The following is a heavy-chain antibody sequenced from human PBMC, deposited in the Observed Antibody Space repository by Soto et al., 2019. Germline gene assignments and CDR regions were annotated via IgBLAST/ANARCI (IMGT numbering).Heavy chain of an antibody. J-gene: IGHJ4*02. CDR2: ISGSGGST. Sequence: GGSLRLSCVASGFTFSSYAMSWVRQAPGKGLEWVSAISGSGGSTYYADSVKGRFTISRDNSKNTLYLQMNSLSAEDTAVYYCAKDVTYSSSWYFTYFDYWGQGT. CDR1: GFTFSSYA. V-gene: IGHV3-23*01. CDR3: AKDVTYSSSWYFTYFDY. D-gene: IGHD6-13*01.